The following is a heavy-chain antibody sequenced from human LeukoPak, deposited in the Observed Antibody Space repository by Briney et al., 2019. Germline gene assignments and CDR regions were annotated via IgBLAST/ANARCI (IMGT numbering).Heavy chain of an antibody. CDR2: FDPEDGET. CDR1: GYTLTELS. J-gene: IGHJ6*03. CDR3: ARDYKTIFGVVIKYYMDV. Sequence: GASVKVSCKVSGYTLTELSMHWVRQAPGKGLEWMGGFDPEDGETIYAQKFQGRVTMTRDTSISTAYMELSRLRSDDTAVYYCARDYKTIFGVVIKYYMDVWGKGTTVTVSS. V-gene: IGHV1-24*01. D-gene: IGHD3-3*01.